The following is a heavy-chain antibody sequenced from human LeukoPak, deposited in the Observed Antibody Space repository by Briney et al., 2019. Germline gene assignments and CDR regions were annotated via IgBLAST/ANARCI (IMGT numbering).Heavy chain of an antibody. CDR1: GFTFSNAW. Sequence: PGGSLRLSCAASGFTFSNAWMSWVRQAPGKGLEWVGRIKSKTDGGTTDYAAPVKGRFTISRDDSKNTLYLQMNSLRAEDTAVYYCAKGYSSSLGFGYYFDYWGQGTLVTVSS. D-gene: IGHD6-13*01. V-gene: IGHV3-15*01. J-gene: IGHJ4*02. CDR2: IKSKTDGGTT. CDR3: AKGYSSSLGFGYYFDY.